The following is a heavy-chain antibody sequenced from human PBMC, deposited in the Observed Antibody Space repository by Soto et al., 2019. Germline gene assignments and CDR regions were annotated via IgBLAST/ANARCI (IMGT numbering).Heavy chain of an antibody. V-gene: IGHV4-4*07. CDR3: ARSYRSRFDY. CDR2: IYSSGST. CDR1: GGSISSYY. J-gene: IGHJ4*02. D-gene: IGHD3-10*01. Sequence: LSLTCTVSGGSISSYYWSWIRQPAGKGLEWIGRIYSSGSTNYSPSLKSRVTMSVDTSKNQFSLKLNSVTAADTAVYYCARSYRSRFDYWGQGTLVTVSS.